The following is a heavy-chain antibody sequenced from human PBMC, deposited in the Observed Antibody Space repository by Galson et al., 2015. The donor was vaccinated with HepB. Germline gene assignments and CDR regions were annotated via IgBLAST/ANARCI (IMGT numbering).Heavy chain of an antibody. CDR3: AHRTKVSRRGYFFDF. Sequence: PALVKPTQTLTLTCTFSGFSISTSGVGVGWIRQPPGKALQWLALIYWDDNKRYFPSMRGRLTINKDTSNNQVVLAMANMQPADTGTYYCAHRTKVSRRGYFFDFWGLGTLVAVSS. V-gene: IGHV2-5*02. CDR2: IYWDDNK. CDR1: GFSISTSGVG. J-gene: IGHJ4*02. D-gene: IGHD3-10*01.